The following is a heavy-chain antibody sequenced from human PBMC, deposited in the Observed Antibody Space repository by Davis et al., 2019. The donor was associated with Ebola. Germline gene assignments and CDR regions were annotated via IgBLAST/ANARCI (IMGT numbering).Heavy chain of an antibody. CDR1: GFTFSKWG. J-gene: IGHJ4*02. CDR2: ISMRGDST. CDR3: VQGTTSCHV. D-gene: IGHD2-2*01. Sequence: PGGSLRLSCAPSGFTFSKWGMTWVRQPAGKGLECVAAISMRGDSTDYADSVKGRFTISRDNSNNMLYLQMNNLRVEDTALYYCVQGTTSCHVWGQGTLVTVSS. V-gene: IGHV3-23*01.